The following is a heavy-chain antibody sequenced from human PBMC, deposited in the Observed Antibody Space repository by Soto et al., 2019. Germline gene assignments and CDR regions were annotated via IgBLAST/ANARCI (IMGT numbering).Heavy chain of an antibody. V-gene: IGHV4-59*01. CDR2: IYYSESI. J-gene: IGHJ5*02. D-gene: IGHD3-10*01. Sequence: SETLSLSCTVSGVAISSYCLSWIRQPPGKGLEWIGYIYYSESIDYKPYLKSRVIISVDTSKNQFSLKLNSVTAADTAVYYCASGGTMVRGVISWGQGTMVTVSS. CDR1: GVAISSYC. CDR3: ASGGTMVRGVIS.